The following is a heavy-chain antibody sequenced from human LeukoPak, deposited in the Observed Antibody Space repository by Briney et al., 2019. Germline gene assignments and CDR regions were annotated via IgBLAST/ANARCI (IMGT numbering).Heavy chain of an antibody. CDR2: INHSGST. D-gene: IGHD3-16*02. J-gene: IGHJ3*02. CDR1: GGSFSGYY. Sequence: SETLSLTCAVYGGSFSGYYWSWIRQPPGKGLEWIGEINHSGSTNYNPSLKSRVTISVDTSKNQFSLKLSSVTAADTAVYYCARPEMITFGGVIVGAFDIWGQGTMVTVSS. V-gene: IGHV4-34*01. CDR3: ARPEMITFGGVIVGAFDI.